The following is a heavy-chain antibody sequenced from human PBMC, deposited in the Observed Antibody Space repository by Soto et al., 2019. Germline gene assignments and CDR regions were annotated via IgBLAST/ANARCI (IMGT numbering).Heavy chain of an antibody. CDR2: TFYRSGWFN. CDR1: GDSVSSNSAA. CDR3: AKGGSLGPLTGYAFDS. Sequence: SQSPSLTCAISGDSVSSNSAAWNWIRRSPSRGLEWLGRTFYRSGWFNNYAVSVKGRISINPDTSKNQFSLQLNSVTPEDTAVYYCAKGGSLGPLTGYAFDSWGQETLVTVSS. D-gene: IGHD7-27*01. J-gene: IGHJ4*02. V-gene: IGHV6-1*01.